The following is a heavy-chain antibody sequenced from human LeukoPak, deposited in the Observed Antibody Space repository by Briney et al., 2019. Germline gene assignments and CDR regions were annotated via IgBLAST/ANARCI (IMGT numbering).Heavy chain of an antibody. V-gene: IGHV3-23*01. CDR2: ISGSGGST. D-gene: IGHD2-8*01. J-gene: IGHJ4*02. Sequence: GGSLSLSCAASGFTFSSYAVSWVRQAPGKGLEWVSSISGSGGSTYSADSVKGRFTISRDNSKNTLYLQMNSLRAEDTALYYCAKDRSCTNDICHGDFDSWGQGTLVTVSS. CDR1: GFTFSSYA. CDR3: AKDRSCTNDICHGDFDS.